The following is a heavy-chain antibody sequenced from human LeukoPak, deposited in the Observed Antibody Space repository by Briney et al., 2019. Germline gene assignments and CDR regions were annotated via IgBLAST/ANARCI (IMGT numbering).Heavy chain of an antibody. CDR2: IYYSGST. CDR1: GGSISSGGYY. Sequence: SETLSLTCTVSGGSISSGGYYWSWIRQHPGKGLEWIGYIYYSGSTYYNPSLKSRVTISVDTSKNQFPLKLSSVTAADTAVYYCARVSAVAGYFDYWGQGTLVTVSS. CDR3: ARVSAVAGYFDY. J-gene: IGHJ4*02. V-gene: IGHV4-31*03. D-gene: IGHD6-19*01.